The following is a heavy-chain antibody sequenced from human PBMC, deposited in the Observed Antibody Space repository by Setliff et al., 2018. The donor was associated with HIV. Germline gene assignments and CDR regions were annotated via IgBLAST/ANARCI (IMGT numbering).Heavy chain of an antibody. CDR2: INHSGST. D-gene: IGHD3-9*01. CDR3: AREIQASLDPPYGYNYFDP. J-gene: IGHJ5*02. V-gene: IGHV4-34*09. Sequence: SETLSLTCTVSDDSMTSNYWSWIRQPPGKGLEWIGEINHSGSTNYNPSLKSRLAMSLDTSSNQFSLKLRSVTAADTAVYYCAREIQASLDPPYGYNYFDPWGQ. CDR1: DDSMTSNY.